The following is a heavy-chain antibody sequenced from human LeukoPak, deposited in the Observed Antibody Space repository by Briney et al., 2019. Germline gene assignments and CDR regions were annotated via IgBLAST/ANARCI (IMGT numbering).Heavy chain of an antibody. Sequence: AASVKVSCKASNYTFASYGLSWVRQAPGQGLQWVGWISPYDGNTNYAQRFQARVTMSIDKSTRTVYMELRRLRLDDTAVYYCVQVWPPNAVDRGMTYSDFTALDVWGQGTTVIVSS. J-gene: IGHJ3*01. D-gene: IGHD1-20*01. CDR3: VQVWPPNAVDRGMTYSDFTALDV. V-gene: IGHV1-18*01. CDR2: ISPYDGNT. CDR1: NYTFASYG.